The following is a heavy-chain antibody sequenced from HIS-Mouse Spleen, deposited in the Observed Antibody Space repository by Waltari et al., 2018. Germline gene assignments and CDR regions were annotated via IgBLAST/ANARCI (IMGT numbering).Heavy chain of an antibody. CDR3: AREIPYSSSWYDWYFDL. Sequence: QLQLQESGPGLVKPSETLSLTCTVPGGSISSSSYYWGWIRQPPGKGLEWSGSIYYSGSTYSNPSLKSRVTISVDTSKNQFSLKLSSVTAADTAVYYCAREIPYSSSWYDWYFDLWGRGTLVTVSS. V-gene: IGHV4-39*07. CDR2: IYYSGST. J-gene: IGHJ2*01. CDR1: GGSISSSSYY. D-gene: IGHD6-13*01.